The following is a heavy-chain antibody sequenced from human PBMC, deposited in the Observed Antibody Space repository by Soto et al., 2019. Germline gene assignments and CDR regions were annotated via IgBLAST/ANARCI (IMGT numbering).Heavy chain of an antibody. CDR1: GGSIDNSHSF. J-gene: IGHJ5*02. V-gene: IGHV4-39*01. D-gene: IGHD3-22*01. CDR3: LRVVEAATGHSDVDA. Sequence: SETLSLTCDVSGGSIDNSHSFCGWIRQPPGKGLEFIGSVYYSGGAYYNPSLKSRVTVSVDTSKNQLSLRVNSVTAADTAVYYCLRVVEAATGHSDVDAWGQGIRVTVSS. CDR2: VYYSGGA.